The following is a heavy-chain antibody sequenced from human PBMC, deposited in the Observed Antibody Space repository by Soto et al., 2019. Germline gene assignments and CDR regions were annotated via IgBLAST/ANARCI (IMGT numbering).Heavy chain of an antibody. J-gene: IGHJ6*02. V-gene: IGHV1-2*04. D-gene: IGHD3-3*01. Sequence: GASVKVSCKASGYTFTGYCMHWVRQAPGQGLEWMGWINPNSGGTNYAQKFQGWVTMTGDTSISTAYMELSRLRSDDTAVYYCARELTVESYYYGMDVWGQGTTVTVSS. CDR2: INPNSGGT. CDR1: GYTFTGYC. CDR3: ARELTVESYYYGMDV.